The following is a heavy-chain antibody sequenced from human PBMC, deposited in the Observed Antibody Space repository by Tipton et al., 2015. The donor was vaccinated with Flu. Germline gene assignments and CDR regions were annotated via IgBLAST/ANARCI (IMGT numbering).Heavy chain of an antibody. D-gene: IGHD2-2*01. CDR2: VHYSGST. V-gene: IGHV4-39*07. CDR1: GGSISSSTFY. J-gene: IGHJ5*02. CDR3: AKDLVVIVPAASWFDP. Sequence: LRLSCTVSGGSISSSTFYWGRIRQPSGKGLEWIGSVHYSGSTYYNPSLKSRVTISVDTSKNHFSLKLGSVTAADTAVYYCAKDLVVIVPAASWFDPWGQGTLVTVSS.